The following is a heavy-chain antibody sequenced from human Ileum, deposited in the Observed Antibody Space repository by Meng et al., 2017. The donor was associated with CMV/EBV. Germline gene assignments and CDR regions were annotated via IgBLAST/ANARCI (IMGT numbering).Heavy chain of an antibody. CDR2: ITSSGSNF. Sequence: SVCTGRIYEMHWRRQAPGNGLECVSSITSSGSNFYYADSLKGRFTISRDNAKNSLHLHINGLRPEDTAVYYCARKSPSPVAARHFDYWGQGALVTVSS. J-gene: IGHJ4*02. CDR1: VCTGRIYE. CDR3: ARKSPSPVAARHFDY. V-gene: IGHV3-21*01. D-gene: IGHD6-6*01.